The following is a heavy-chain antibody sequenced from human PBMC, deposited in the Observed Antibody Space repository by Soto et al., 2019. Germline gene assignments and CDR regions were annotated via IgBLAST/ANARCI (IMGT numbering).Heavy chain of an antibody. CDR3: ARDRAGDILAISLAATPYFDS. J-gene: IGHJ4*02. D-gene: IGHD2-15*01. Sequence: QEQLVESGGGVVQPGRSLRLSCTASGFTFRSHAMHWVRQAPGKGLEWVAVISYDGSNNYYADSVKGRFTISRDNSKNTLYLQVNSLTTEDTAVYYCARDRAGDILAISLAATPYFDSWGQGTLVTVSS. V-gene: IGHV3-30*01. CDR2: ISYDGSNN. CDR1: GFTFRSHA.